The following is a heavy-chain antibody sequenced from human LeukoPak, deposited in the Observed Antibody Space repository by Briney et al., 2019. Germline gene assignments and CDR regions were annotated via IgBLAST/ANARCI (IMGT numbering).Heavy chain of an antibody. V-gene: IGHV3-23*01. CDR3: AKAFREYGSSTYSSFDI. Sequence: GGSLRLSCAASGSTFSSYAMSWVRQAPGKGLQWVSTITGTTHYADSVRGRFTISRDNSKNILYLQMNSLSTEDTAIYYCAKAFREYGSSTYSSFDIWGQGTMVTVSS. CDR2: ITGTT. D-gene: IGHD6-13*01. CDR1: GSTFSSYA. J-gene: IGHJ3*02.